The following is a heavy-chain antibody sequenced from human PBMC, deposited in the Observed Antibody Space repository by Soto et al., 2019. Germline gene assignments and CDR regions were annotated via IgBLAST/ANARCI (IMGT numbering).Heavy chain of an antibody. CDR3: ARSDGWDLNWFDS. Sequence: QVQLVQSGAEVKKPGASVKVSCKASGYRFSNYDMNWVRQAPGQGLEWMGWVNPNRANTGYAKNFRGRLTLTTNTSITTAYMELSSLPSEDPAVCYFARSDGWDLNWFDSWGQGTLVTVSS. CDR2: VNPNRANT. D-gene: IGHD6-19*01. CDR1: GYRFSNYD. J-gene: IGHJ5*01. V-gene: IGHV1-8*01.